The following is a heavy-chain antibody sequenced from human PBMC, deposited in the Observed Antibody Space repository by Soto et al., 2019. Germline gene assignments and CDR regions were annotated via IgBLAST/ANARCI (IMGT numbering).Heavy chain of an antibody. V-gene: IGHV3-23*01. D-gene: IGHD1-26*01. Sequence: GGSLRLSCAASGFSFGTYAMTWVRQVPGKGLEWVSTISGGIGSTFYADSVKGRFTISRDISKKMLFLQMNGLRGEDTGTYYCAKGDARYFDYWGLGTLVTVSS. CDR3: AKGDARYFDY. CDR2: ISGGIGST. J-gene: IGHJ4*02. CDR1: GFSFGTYA.